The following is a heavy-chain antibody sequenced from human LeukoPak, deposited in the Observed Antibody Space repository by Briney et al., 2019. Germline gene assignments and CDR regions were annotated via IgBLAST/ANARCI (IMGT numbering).Heavy chain of an antibody. CDR3: AREGRVAIFGVVIQYYFDY. CDR1: GYSISSGYY. Sequence: SETLSLTCTVSGYSISSGYYWGWIRQPPGKGLEWIGSIYHSGGTYYNPSLKSRVTISVDTSKNQFSLKLSSVTAADTAVYYCAREGRVAIFGVVIQYYFDYWGQGTLVTVSS. J-gene: IGHJ4*02. CDR2: IYHSGGT. D-gene: IGHD3-3*01. V-gene: IGHV4-38-2*02.